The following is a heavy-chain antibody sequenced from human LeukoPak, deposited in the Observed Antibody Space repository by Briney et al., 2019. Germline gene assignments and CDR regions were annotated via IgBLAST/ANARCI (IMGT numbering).Heavy chain of an antibody. CDR2: IKQDGSEK. Sequence: PGGSLRLSCAASGFTFSSYWMSWVRQAPGKGLEWVANIKQDGSEKYYVDSVKGRFTISRDNAKNSLYLQMNSLRAEDTAVYYCARDGFMWLVGYYFDYWGQGTLVTVSS. J-gene: IGHJ4*02. CDR3: ARDGFMWLVGYYFDY. CDR1: GFTFSSYW. D-gene: IGHD6-19*01. V-gene: IGHV3-7*01.